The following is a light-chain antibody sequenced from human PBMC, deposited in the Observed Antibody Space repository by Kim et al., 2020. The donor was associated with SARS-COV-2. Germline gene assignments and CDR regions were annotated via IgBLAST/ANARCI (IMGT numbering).Light chain of an antibody. J-gene: IGLJ3*02. CDR3: QSTDSSDSYVL. V-gene: IGLV3-25*03. CDR2: KDN. CDR1: ALPNQY. Sequence: SPGQTARISCSGDALPNQYAYWYQQKPGQAPVLVIYKDNERPSGIPERFSGSSSGTTVTLTISGVQAEDEADYYCQSTDSSDSYVLFGGGTQLTVL.